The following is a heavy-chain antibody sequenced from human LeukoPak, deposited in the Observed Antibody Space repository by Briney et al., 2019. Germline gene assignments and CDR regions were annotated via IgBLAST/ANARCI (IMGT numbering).Heavy chain of an antibody. V-gene: IGHV1-69*06. CDR1: GGTFSSYA. Sequence: SVKVSCKASGGTFSSYAISWVRQAPGQGLEWMGGIIPIFGTANYAQKFQGRVTITADKSTSTAYMELSSLRSEDTAVYYCARAQYIRTTVTTGYYYYYMDVWGKGTTVTVSS. D-gene: IGHD4-17*01. CDR3: ARAQYIRTTVTTGYYYYYMDV. CDR2: IIPIFGTA. J-gene: IGHJ6*03.